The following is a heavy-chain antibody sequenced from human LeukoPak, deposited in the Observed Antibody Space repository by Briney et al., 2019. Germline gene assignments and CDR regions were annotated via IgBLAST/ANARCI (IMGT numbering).Heavy chain of an antibody. V-gene: IGHV4-59*01. CDR3: ASLAAAGTINYYYYMDV. D-gene: IGHD6-13*01. CDR2: IYYSGST. J-gene: IGHJ6*03. CDR1: GGSISSYY. Sequence: SETLSLTCTVSGGSISSYYWSWIRQPPGKGLEWIGYIYYSGSTNYNPSLKSRVTISVDTSKNQFSLKLSSVTAADTAVYYCASLAAAGTINYYYYMDVWGKGTTVTVSS.